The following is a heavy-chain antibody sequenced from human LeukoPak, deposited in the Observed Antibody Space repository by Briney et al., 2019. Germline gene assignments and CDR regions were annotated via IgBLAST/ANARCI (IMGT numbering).Heavy chain of an antibody. D-gene: IGHD3-22*01. CDR2: ISSSGSTI. CDR1: RFTFSDYY. J-gene: IGHJ4*02. CDR3: AKDDYYDTSGYRD. Sequence: GGSLRLSCAASRFTFSDYYMSWLRQAPGKGLEYVSYISSSGSTIYYAGSVKGRFTISRDNSKNTLYLQMNSLRAEDTAVYYCAKDDYYDTSGYRDWGQGTLVTVSS. V-gene: IGHV3-11*04.